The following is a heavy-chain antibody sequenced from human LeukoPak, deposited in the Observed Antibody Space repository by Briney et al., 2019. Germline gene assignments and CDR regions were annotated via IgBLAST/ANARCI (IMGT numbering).Heavy chain of an antibody. CDR1: GLIFRSYG. V-gene: IGHV3-21*01. D-gene: IGHD2-2*01. Sequence: WRSLRLSCAASGLIFRSYGMHWVHQAPAKGLEWVSYISSSSSYIYYADSVKGRFTISSDNAKITLYLQTDSPRAEDTAVYSYARERQYQSRGFDYWGEGALVTVFS. CDR2: ISSSSSYI. CDR3: ARERQYQSRGFDY. J-gene: IGHJ4*02.